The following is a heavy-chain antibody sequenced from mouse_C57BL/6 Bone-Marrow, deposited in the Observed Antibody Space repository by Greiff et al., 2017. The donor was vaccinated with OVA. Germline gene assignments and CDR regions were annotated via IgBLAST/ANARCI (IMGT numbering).Heavy chain of an antibody. CDR1: GYTFTSYW. V-gene: IGHV1-55*01. CDR3: AREVFYYGEWYFDV. Sequence: QVQLQQPGAELVKPGASVKMSCKASGYTFTSYWITWVKQRPGQGLEWIGDIYPGSGSTNYNEKFKSKATLTVDTSSSTAYMQLSSLTSEDSAVYYCAREVFYYGEWYFDVWGTGTTVTVSS. D-gene: IGHD2-13*01. CDR2: IYPGSGST. J-gene: IGHJ1*03.